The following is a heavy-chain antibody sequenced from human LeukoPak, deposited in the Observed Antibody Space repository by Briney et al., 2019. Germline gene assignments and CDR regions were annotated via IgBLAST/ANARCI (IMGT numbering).Heavy chain of an antibody. V-gene: IGHV3-7*01. J-gene: IGHJ5*02. Sequence: HPGGSRRLSCVASGLTFSSSWMNWIRQAPGKGPEWLANINPAGSQKDYVDSVKGRFTISRDNAQDSVFLQMNNLRAEDTAVFYCARYSGSFPRWLDPWGPGTLVTVSS. D-gene: IGHD1-26*01. CDR3: ARYSGSFPRWLDP. CDR1: GLTFSSSW. CDR2: INPAGSQK.